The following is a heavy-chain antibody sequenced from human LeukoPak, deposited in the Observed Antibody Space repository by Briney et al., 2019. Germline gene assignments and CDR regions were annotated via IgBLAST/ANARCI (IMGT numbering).Heavy chain of an antibody. CDR1: GYTFTSYY. J-gene: IGHJ4*02. CDR3: AGYYYGSGSYYPYYFDY. CDR2: INPSGGST. Sequence: ASVKVSCKASGYTFTSYYMHWVRQAPGQGPEWMGIINPSGGSTSYAQKFQGRVTITADKSTSTAYMELSSLRSEDTAVYYCAGYYYGSGSYYPYYFDYWGQGTLVTVSS. D-gene: IGHD3-10*01. V-gene: IGHV1-46*01.